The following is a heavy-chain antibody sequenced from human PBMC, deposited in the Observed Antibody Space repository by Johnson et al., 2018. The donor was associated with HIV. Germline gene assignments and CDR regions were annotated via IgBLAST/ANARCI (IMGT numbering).Heavy chain of an antibody. Sequence: QVQLVESGGGLVQPVGSLRLSCSSSLFTFTSYCMSWVRQAPGKGLDWVAFISYDGSNKYYADSVKGRFTISRDNSKNTLYLQMNSLRAEDTAVYYCARAVGAGGIWGQGTMVTVSS. CDR2: ISYDGSNK. J-gene: IGHJ3*02. D-gene: IGHD1-26*01. V-gene: IGHV3-30*03. CDR3: ARAVGAGGI. CDR1: LFTFTSYC.